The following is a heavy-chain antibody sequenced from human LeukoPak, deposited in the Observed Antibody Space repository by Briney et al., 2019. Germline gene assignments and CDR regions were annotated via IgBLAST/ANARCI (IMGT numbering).Heavy chain of an antibody. CDR3: ARGNNANCYDWFDP. CDR1: GYSFTTYW. CDR2: IYPGDSNT. Sequence: GESLKISCKASGYSFTTYWIGWVRQMPGKGLEWMGIIYPGDSNTRYRTSFQGQVTITVHSFINTAYLQWHNLKFTNTAMYYVARGNNANCYDWFDPWGQGTLVTVSS. J-gene: IGHJ5*02. V-gene: IGHV5-51*01. D-gene: IGHD2-15*01.